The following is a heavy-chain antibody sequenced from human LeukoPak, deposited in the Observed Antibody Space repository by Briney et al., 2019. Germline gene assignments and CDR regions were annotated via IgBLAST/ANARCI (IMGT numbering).Heavy chain of an antibody. CDR3: ARATYYGILTGYLFDY. Sequence: SETLSLTCTVSGGSISSYYWSWIRQPPGKGLEWIGYIYYSGSTNYNPSLKSRVTISVDTSKNQFSLKLSSVTAADTAVYYCARATYYGILTGYLFDYWGQGTLVTVSS. D-gene: IGHD3-9*01. CDR1: GGSISSYY. CDR2: IYYSGST. V-gene: IGHV4-59*01. J-gene: IGHJ4*02.